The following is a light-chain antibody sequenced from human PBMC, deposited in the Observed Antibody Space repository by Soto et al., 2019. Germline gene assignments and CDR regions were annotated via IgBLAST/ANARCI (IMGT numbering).Light chain of an antibody. J-gene: IGLJ3*02. CDR2: EVN. Sequence: QSALTQPPSASGSPGQSVTISCTGTSSDIGGYNSVSWYQQHPGKAPRLMIYEVNKRPSGVPDRFSGSKSGYTASLTVSGLPAWDEAFYYCSSSAGIYHYLVFGGGTKLTVL. V-gene: IGLV2-8*01. CDR1: SSDIGGYNS. CDR3: SSSAGIYHYLV.